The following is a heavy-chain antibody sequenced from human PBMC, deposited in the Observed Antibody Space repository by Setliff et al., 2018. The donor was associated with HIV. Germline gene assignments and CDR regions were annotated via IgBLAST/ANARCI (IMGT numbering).Heavy chain of an antibody. J-gene: IGHJ5*02. CDR2: ITSDSSVK. CDR3: AREGYRYGSYWFDP. CDR1: GFSFSTHD. D-gene: IGHD5-18*01. Sequence: GGSLRLSCTASGFSFSTHDMNWVRQAPGKGLEWISYITSDSSVKYYADSVKGRFTISRDNSKNTLYLQMNSLRAEDTAVYYCAREGYRYGSYWFDPWGQGTLVTVSS. V-gene: IGHV3-48*01.